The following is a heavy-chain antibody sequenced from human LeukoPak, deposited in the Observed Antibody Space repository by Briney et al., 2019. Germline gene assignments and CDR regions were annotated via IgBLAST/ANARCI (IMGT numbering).Heavy chain of an antibody. D-gene: IGHD3-16*02. V-gene: IGHV3-33*08. Sequence: PGGSLRLSCAASGFTLSNYAMSWVRQAPGKGLEWVAVIWYDGSNKYYADSVKGRFTISRDNSKNTLYLQMNSLRAEDTAVYYCARGRLGELSLFWFDYWGQGTLVTVSS. CDR1: GFTLSNYA. CDR2: IWYDGSNK. CDR3: ARGRLGELSLFWFDY. J-gene: IGHJ4*02.